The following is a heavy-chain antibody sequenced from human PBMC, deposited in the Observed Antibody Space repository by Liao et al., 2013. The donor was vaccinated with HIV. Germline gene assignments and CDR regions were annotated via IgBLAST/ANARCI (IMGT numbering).Heavy chain of an antibody. CDR2: IYTGMSTTGTT. D-gene: IGHD5-12*01. CDR1: GDLIRRDNYY. J-gene: IGHJ4*02. V-gene: IGHV4-61*02. CDR3: ARERRGYDAGY. Sequence: QVRLQESGPGLVKPSQTLSLTCTVSGDLIRRDNYYWTWIRQPAGKGLEWIGHIYTGMSTTGTTNYNPSLKSRVSISADTSSNHVSLKLTSVTAADTAVYYCARERRGYDAGYWGQGTLVTVSS.